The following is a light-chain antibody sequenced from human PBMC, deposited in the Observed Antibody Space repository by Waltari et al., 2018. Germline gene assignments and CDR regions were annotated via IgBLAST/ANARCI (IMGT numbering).Light chain of an antibody. CDR1: QSVYSSY. Sequence: EIVLTQSPGTLSLSPGQRATLSCRASQSVYSSYLAWYQQKPGQAPRLLIFDASNRATGIPDRFSGSGSGTDFTFTISRLEPEDFAVYFCQQYSYSPNTFGQGTKLEI. CDR2: DAS. V-gene: IGKV3-20*01. CDR3: QQYSYSPNT. J-gene: IGKJ2*01.